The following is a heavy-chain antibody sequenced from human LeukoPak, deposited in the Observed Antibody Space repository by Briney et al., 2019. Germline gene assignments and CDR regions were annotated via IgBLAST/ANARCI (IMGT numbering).Heavy chain of an antibody. CDR2: ISYDGSNK. D-gene: IGHD3-22*01. V-gene: IGHV3-30-3*01. CDR3: ARDPSSGYYYYFDY. CDR1: GFTFSSYA. J-gene: IGHJ4*02. Sequence: QAGGSLRLSCAASGFTFSSYAMHWVRQAPDKGLEWVAVISYDGSNKYYADSVKGRFTISRDNSKNTLYLQMNSLRAEDTAVYYCARDPSSGYYYYFDYWGQGTLVTVSS.